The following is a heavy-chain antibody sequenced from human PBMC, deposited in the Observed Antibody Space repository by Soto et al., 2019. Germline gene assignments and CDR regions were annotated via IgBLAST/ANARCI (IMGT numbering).Heavy chain of an antibody. CDR1: GFSLSTSGMC. CDR2: IDWDDDK. Sequence: SGPTLVNPTQTLTLTCTFSGFSLSTSGMCVSWIRQPPGKALEWLALIDWDDDKYYSTSLKTRLTISKDTSKNQVVLTMTNMEPVDTATYYCARILPDSSGWWGGMDVWGQGTTVTVSS. D-gene: IGHD6-19*01. CDR3: ARILPDSSGWWGGMDV. J-gene: IGHJ6*02. V-gene: IGHV2-70*01.